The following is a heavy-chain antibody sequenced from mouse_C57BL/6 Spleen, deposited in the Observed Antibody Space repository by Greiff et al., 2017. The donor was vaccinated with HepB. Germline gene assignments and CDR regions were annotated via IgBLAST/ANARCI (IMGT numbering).Heavy chain of an antibody. CDR2: IWSGGST. CDR1: GFSLTSYG. D-gene: IGHD1-1*01. V-gene: IGHV2-2*01. J-gene: IGHJ2*01. CDR3: ASSTTVVAGFDY. Sequence: QVQLKQSGPGLVQPSQSLSITCTVSGFSLTSYGVHWVRQSPGKGLEWLGVIWSGGSTDYNAAFISRLSISKDNSKSQVFFKMNSLQADDTAIYYCASSTTVVAGFDYWGQGTTLTVSS.